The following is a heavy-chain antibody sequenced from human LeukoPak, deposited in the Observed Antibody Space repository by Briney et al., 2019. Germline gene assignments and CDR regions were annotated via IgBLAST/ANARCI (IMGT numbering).Heavy chain of an antibody. CDR2: ISSSSYI. V-gene: IGHV3-21*01. CDR3: ARDSMVRGVITNIDWFDP. J-gene: IGHJ5*02. CDR1: GFTFSSYS. D-gene: IGHD3-10*01. Sequence: GGSLRLSCAASGFTFSSYSMNWVRQAPGKGLEWVSSISSSSYIYYADSVKGRFTISRDNAKNSLYLQMNSLRAEDTAAYYCARDSMVRGVITNIDWFDPWGQGTLVTVSS.